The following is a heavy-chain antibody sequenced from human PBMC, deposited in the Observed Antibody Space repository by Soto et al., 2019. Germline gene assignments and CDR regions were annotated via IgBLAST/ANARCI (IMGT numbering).Heavy chain of an antibody. V-gene: IGHV3-15*01. J-gene: IGHJ4*02. Sequence: GGSLRLSCAASGFTFSNAWMSWVRQAPGKGLEWVGRIKSKTDGGTTDYAAPVKGRFTISRGDSKNTLYLQMNSLKTEDTAVYYCTTPLSYYDSSGYLIYYFDYWGQGTLVTVSS. CDR3: TTPLSYYDSSGYLIYYFDY. D-gene: IGHD3-22*01. CDR2: IKSKTDGGTT. CDR1: GFTFSNAW.